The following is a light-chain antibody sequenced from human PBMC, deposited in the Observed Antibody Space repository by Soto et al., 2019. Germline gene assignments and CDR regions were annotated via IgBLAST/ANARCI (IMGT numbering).Light chain of an antibody. CDR2: GAS. V-gene: IGKV3-20*01. J-gene: IGKJ4*01. CDR3: QQYGSSPA. CDR1: QSVSSSY. Sequence: EIVLTQSPGTLSLSPGERATLSCRASQSVSSSYLAWYQQKPGQAPRLLIYGASSRATGIPDRFSGSGSGTEFTRTISRLEPEDFALYYCQQYGSSPAFGGGTKVEIK.